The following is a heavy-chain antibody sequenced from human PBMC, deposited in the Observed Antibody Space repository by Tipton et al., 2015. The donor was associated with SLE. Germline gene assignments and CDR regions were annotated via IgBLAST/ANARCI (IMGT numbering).Heavy chain of an antibody. J-gene: IGHJ4*02. CDR1: GGSISSYS. CDR3: TRHDYFASGRVY. D-gene: IGHD3-10*01. CDR2: INYGGTT. Sequence: TLSLTCTVSGGSISSYSWGWIRQPPGKGLEWIGSINYGGTTSYNPSLKSRVTISVDTSKNQFSRKLRSVTAADTAVYYCTRHDYFASGRVYWGQGTLVTVSS. V-gene: IGHV4-39*07.